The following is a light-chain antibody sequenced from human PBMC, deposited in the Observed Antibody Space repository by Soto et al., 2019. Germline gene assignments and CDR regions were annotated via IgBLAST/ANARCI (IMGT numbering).Light chain of an antibody. CDR1: QSISSW. CDR3: QQYDDLPIT. CDR2: DAF. V-gene: IGKV1-5*01. Sequence: DIQMTQSPSSLSASVGDRVTITCRASQSISSWLAWYQQKPGKAPKLLIFDAFSLESGVPSRFSGSRSGTEFTLTISSLQPDDSGTYYCQQYDDLPITFGQGTRRENK. J-gene: IGKJ5*01.